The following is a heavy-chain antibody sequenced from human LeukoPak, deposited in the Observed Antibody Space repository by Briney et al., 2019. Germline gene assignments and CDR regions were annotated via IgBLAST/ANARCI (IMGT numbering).Heavy chain of an antibody. CDR2: INSDGINT. D-gene: IGHD3-3*01. J-gene: IGHJ4*02. CDR3: ARDRNTDFWSGYYTNYFDY. CDR1: GFTFSNYW. Sequence: TGGSLRLSCAASGFTFSNYWMHWVRQAPGKGLVWVSRINSDGINTSYADSVKGRFTISRDNAKNSLYLQMNSLRAEDTAVYYCARDRNTDFWSGYYTNYFDYWGQGTLVTVSS. V-gene: IGHV3-74*01.